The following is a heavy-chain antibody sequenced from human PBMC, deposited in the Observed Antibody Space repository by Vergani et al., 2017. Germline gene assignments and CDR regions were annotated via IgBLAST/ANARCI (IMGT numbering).Heavy chain of an antibody. CDR1: GFTFSSYG. Sequence: QVQLVESGGGVVQPGRSLRLSCAASGFTFSSYGMHWVRQAPGKGLAWVAVIWYDGSNKYYADSVKGRFTISRDNSKNTLYLQMNSLRAEDTAVYYCAKVRPAATKISPGGQQLFRYYFDYWGQGTLVTVSS. CDR2: IWYDGSNK. D-gene: IGHD2-2*01. V-gene: IGHV3-33*06. J-gene: IGHJ4*02. CDR3: AKVRPAATKISPGGQQLFRYYFDY.